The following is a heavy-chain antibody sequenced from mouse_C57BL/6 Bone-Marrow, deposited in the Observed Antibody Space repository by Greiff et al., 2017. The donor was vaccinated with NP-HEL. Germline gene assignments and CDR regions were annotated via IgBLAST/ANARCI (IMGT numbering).Heavy chain of an antibody. CDR3: ARWDYYSNWDY. CDR2: INPNNGGT. J-gene: IGHJ2*01. V-gene: IGHV1-26*01. Sequence: EVQLQQSGPELVKPGASVKISCKASGYTFTDYYMNWVKQSHGKSLEWIGDINPNNGGTSYNQKFKGKATLTVDKSSSTAYMELRSLTSEDSAVYYCARWDYYSNWDYWGQGTTLTVSS. D-gene: IGHD2-5*01. CDR1: GYTFTDYY.